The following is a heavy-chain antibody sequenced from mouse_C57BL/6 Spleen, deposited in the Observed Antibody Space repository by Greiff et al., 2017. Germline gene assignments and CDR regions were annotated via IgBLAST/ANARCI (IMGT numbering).Heavy chain of an antibody. CDR3: ARNYYGYYFDY. CDR1: GFTFSDYG. D-gene: IGHD1-2*01. Sequence: VQLKESGGGLVKPGGSLKLSCAASGFTFSDYGMHWVRQAPEKGLEWVAYISSGSSTIYYADTVKGRFPISRDNAKNTLFLQMTSLRSEDTAMYYCARNYYGYYFDYWGQGTTLTVSS. V-gene: IGHV5-17*01. CDR2: ISSGSSTI. J-gene: IGHJ2*01.